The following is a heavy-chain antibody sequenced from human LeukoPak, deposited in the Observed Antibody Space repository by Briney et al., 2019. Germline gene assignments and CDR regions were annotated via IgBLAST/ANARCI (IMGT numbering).Heavy chain of an antibody. V-gene: IGHV1-18*01. J-gene: IGHJ5*02. D-gene: IGHD1-1*01. Sequence: GASVKVSCKASGYIFTTYGISWVRQAPGQGLEWMGWISAYNGNTNYAPEVQGRVTMTRDTSISTAYMELSRLRSDDTAVYYCARGSHWNDVNWFDPWGQGTLVTVSS. CDR3: ARGSHWNDVNWFDP. CDR1: GYIFTTYG. CDR2: ISAYNGNT.